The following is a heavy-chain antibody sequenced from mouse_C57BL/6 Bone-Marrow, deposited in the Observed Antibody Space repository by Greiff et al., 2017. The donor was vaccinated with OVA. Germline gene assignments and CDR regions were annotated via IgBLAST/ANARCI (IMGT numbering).Heavy chain of an antibody. CDR2: IYPGNSDT. D-gene: IGHD2-3*01. CDR3: TRRRIYDGYYGWYFDV. Sequence: VQLQQSGTVLARPGASVKMSCKTSGYTFTSYWMHWVKQRPGQGLEWIGAIYPGNSDTSYNQKFKGKAKLTAVTSASTAYMELSSLTNEDSAVYYCTRRRIYDGYYGWYFDVWGTGTTVTVSS. CDR1: GYTFTSYW. J-gene: IGHJ1*03. V-gene: IGHV1-5*01.